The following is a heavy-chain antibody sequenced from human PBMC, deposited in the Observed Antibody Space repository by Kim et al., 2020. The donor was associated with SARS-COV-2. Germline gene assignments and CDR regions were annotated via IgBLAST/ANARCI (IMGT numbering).Heavy chain of an antibody. J-gene: IGHJ6*02. V-gene: IGHV1-69*13. CDR3: ASTRFLEWNYYYYGMDV. D-gene: IGHD3-3*01. CDR1: GGTFSSYA. CDR2: IIPIFGTA. Sequence: SVKVSCKASGGTFSSYAISWVRQAPGQGLEWMGGIIPIFGTANYAQKFQGRVTITADESTSTAYMELSSLRSEDTAVYYCASTRFLEWNYYYYGMDVWGQGTTVTVSS.